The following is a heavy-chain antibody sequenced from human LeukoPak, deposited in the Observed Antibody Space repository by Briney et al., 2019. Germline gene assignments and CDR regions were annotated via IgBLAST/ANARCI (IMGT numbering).Heavy chain of an antibody. D-gene: IGHD3-16*01. Sequence: SETLSLTCAVYGGSFSGYYWSWIRQPPGKGLEWIGEINHSGSTNYNPSLKSRVTISVDTSKNQFSLKLTSVTAADTAVYYCARSFRGYFVFGGAFFDYWGQGTLVTVSS. CDR3: ARSFRGYFVFGGAFFDY. CDR1: GGSFSGYY. V-gene: IGHV4-34*01. CDR2: INHSGST. J-gene: IGHJ4*02.